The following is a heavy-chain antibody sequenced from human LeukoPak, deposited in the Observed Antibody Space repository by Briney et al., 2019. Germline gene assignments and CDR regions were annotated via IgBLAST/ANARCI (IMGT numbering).Heavy chain of an antibody. CDR1: GFTFSSYA. J-gene: IGHJ4*02. Sequence: PGGSLRLSCSASGFTFSSYAMHWVRQAPGKGLEYVSAISSNGDNTYYADSVKGRFTISRDNTKNTLYLQMSSLRADDTAVYYCVRGTGYWGQGTLVTVSS. CDR2: ISSNGDNT. CDR3: VRGTGY. V-gene: IGHV3-64D*06.